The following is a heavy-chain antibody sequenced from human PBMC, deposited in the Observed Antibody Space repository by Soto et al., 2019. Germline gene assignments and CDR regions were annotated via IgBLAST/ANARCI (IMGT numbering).Heavy chain of an antibody. V-gene: IGHV2-5*02. CDR3: AHRGYMYGNWDHGYFDY. CDR2: IYWDDDK. CDR1: GFSLTTSGVG. Sequence: QITLKESGPTRVRPTQTLALTCTFSGFSLTTSGVGVGWIRKTTGKAREWLAVIYWDDDKRYSPSLKSRLTITKDTTKNQVVLTLADMDPVDTATYFCAHRGYMYGNWDHGYFDYWGQGTLVTVSS. J-gene: IGHJ4*02. D-gene: IGHD5-18*01.